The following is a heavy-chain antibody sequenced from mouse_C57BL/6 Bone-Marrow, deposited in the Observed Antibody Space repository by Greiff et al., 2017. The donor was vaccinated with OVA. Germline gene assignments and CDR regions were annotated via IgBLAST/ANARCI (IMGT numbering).Heavy chain of an antibody. D-gene: IGHD2-5*01. V-gene: IGHV14-4*01. CDR2: IDPENGDT. J-gene: IGHJ4*01. CDR3: TTNSNYEDYAMDY. CDR1: GFNIQDDY. Sequence: VQLQQSGAELVRPGASVKLSCTASGFNIQDDYMHWVKQRPEQGLEWIGWIDPENGDTEYASKFQGKAAITAEPSSNTAYLQLSSLTSEDTAVYYCTTNSNYEDYAMDYWGQGTSVTVSS.